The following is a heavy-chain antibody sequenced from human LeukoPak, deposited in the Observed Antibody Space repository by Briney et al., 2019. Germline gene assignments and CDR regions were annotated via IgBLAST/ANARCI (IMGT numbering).Heavy chain of an antibody. Sequence: SVKVSCKASGGTFSSYTISWVRQAPGQGLEWMGRIIPILGIANYAQKFQGRVTITADKSTSTAYMELSSLRSEDTAVYYCARGGCYDSSGYLDALDIWGQGTMVTVSS. V-gene: IGHV1-69*02. CDR3: ARGGCYDSSGYLDALDI. CDR2: IIPILGIA. D-gene: IGHD3-22*01. CDR1: GGTFSSYT. J-gene: IGHJ3*02.